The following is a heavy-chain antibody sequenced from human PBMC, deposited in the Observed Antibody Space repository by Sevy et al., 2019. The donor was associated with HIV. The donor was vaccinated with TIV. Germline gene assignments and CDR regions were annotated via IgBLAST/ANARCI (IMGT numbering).Heavy chain of an antibody. CDR1: GFTFSRYW. CDR2: IKKDGSEK. D-gene: IGHD2-2*01. CDR3: ARDCSSTSCLWGLDV. Sequence: GGSLRLSCVASGFTFSRYWMSWVRQAPGKGLEWVANIKKDGSEKYYVDSVKGRFTISRDNAKNSLFLQMNSLRAEDTAVYYCARDCSSTSCLWGLDVWGQGTTVTVSS. J-gene: IGHJ6*02. V-gene: IGHV3-7*03.